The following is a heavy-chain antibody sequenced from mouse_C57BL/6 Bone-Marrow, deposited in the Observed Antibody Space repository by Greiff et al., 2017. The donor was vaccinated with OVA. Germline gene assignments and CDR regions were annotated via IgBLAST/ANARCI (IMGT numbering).Heavy chain of an antibody. CDR1: GFTFSDYY. CDR3: ARDRRSYYGSSYVGAMDY. J-gene: IGHJ4*01. V-gene: IGHV5-16*01. Sequence: EVQVVESEGGLVQPGSSMKLSCTASGFTFSDYYMAWVRQVPEKGLEWVANINYDGSSTYYLDSLKSRFIISRDTAKNILYLQMSRLKSEDTATYYCARDRRSYYGSSYVGAMDYWGQGTSVTGSS. CDR2: INYDGSST. D-gene: IGHD1-1*01.